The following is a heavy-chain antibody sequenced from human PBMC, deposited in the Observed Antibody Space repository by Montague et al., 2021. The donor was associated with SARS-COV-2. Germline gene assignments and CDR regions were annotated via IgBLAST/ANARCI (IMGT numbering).Heavy chain of an antibody. D-gene: IGHD5-24*01. V-gene: IGHV4-59*01. CDR3: AREDRWNWFDP. CDR1: GGSISSDY. Sequence: SETLSLTGTVSGGSISSDYWSWIRQSPGKGLEWIGYIYYRGTANYNPSLKSRVTFSVDTSKNQFSLKLISVTAADTAVYFCAREDRWNWFDPWGQGVLVTVSS. J-gene: IGHJ5*02. CDR2: IYYRGTA.